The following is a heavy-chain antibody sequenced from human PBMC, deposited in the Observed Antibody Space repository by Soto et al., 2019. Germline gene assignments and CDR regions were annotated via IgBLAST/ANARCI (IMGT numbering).Heavy chain of an antibody. CDR2: INPSGGST. CDR3: ARDWGYSGYDSPFFDY. V-gene: IGHV1-46*03. CDR1: GYTFTSYY. Sequence: ASVKVSCKASGYTFTSYYMHWVRQAPGQGLEWMGIINPSGGSTSYAQKFQGRVTMTRDTSTSTVYMELSSLRSEDTAVYYCARDWGYSGYDSPFFDYWGQGTLVTVSS. D-gene: IGHD5-12*01. J-gene: IGHJ4*02.